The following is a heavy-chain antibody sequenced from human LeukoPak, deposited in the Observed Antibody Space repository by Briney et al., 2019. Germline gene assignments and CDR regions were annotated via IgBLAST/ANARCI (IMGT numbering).Heavy chain of an antibody. J-gene: IGHJ4*02. CDR2: ISYSGTT. Sequence: SETLSLTCGVSGGSISSYYWNWIRQPPGKGLEWIGYISYSGTTNYNPSLKSRVTISVDTSKKQFSLKLTSATAADTAVYYCARGDDYKSTLFDYWGQGTLVTVSS. D-gene: IGHD5-12*01. CDR3: ARGDDYKSTLFDY. CDR1: GGSISSYY. V-gene: IGHV4-59*01.